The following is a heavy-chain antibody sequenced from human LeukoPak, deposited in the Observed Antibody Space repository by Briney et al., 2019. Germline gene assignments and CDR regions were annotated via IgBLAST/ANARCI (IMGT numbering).Heavy chain of an antibody. V-gene: IGHV4-39*01. CDR1: GGSISSSSYY. CDR2: IYYSGST. D-gene: IGHD3-16*01. Sequence: SETLSLTCTVSGGSISSSSYYWGWLRQPPGKGLEWIGSIYYSGSTYYNPSLKSRVTISVDTSKNQFSLKLSSVTAADTAVYYCARGPTHYVWGSQSGGQGTLVTVSS. J-gene: IGHJ4*02. CDR3: ARGPTHYVWGSQS.